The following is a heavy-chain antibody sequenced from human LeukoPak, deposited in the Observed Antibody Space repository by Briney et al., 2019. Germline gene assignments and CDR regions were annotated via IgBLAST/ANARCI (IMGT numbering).Heavy chain of an antibody. V-gene: IGHV3-30-3*01. Sequence: PGGSLRLSCAASGFTFSSYAMHWVRQAPGKGLEWVAVISYDGSNKYYADSVKGRFTISRDNSKNTLYLQMNSLRAEDTAVYYCAKDLLMNWGQGTLVTVSS. CDR1: GFTFSSYA. J-gene: IGHJ4*02. CDR3: AKDLLMN. D-gene: IGHD3-9*01. CDR2: ISYDGSNK.